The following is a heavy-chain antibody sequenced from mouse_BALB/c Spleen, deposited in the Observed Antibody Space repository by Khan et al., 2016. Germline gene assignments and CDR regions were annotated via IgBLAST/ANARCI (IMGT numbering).Heavy chain of an antibody. CDR3: AADLGWFAY. J-gene: IGHJ3*01. D-gene: IGHD4-1*01. CDR1: GYSITSDYA. Sequence: EVQLQESGPGLVKPSQSLSLTCTVTGYSITSDYAWNWIRQFPGNKLEWMGYISYSGSTSYNPSLKSRISITRDTSKNQFFLRLNSVTTEDTATXYCAADLGWFAYWGQGTLVTVSA. V-gene: IGHV3-2*02. CDR2: ISYSGST.